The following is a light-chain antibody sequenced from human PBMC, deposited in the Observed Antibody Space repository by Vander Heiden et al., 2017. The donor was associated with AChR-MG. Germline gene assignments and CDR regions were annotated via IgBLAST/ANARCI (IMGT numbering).Light chain of an antibody. Sequence: QSALTQPASVSGSPGQSITLSCTGTSSDVGGHNYVSWYQQHPGKAPKLMIYDVSNRPSGVSNRFSGSKSGNTASLTISGLQAEDEADYYCSSYTSSSPWVFGGGTKLTVL. V-gene: IGLV2-14*03. CDR3: SSYTSSSPWV. CDR2: DVS. CDR1: SSDVGGHNY. J-gene: IGLJ3*02.